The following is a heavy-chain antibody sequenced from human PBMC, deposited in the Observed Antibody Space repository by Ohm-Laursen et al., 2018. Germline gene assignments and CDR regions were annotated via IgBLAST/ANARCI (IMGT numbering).Heavy chain of an antibody. D-gene: IGHD2-8*01. Sequence: SVKASCKASGYTFSSYGITWVRQAPGQGLEWMGRIIPILGIANYAQKFQGRVTITADKSTSTAYMELSSLRSEDTAVYYCAVAYCTNGVCYEDWFDPWGQGTLVTVSS. CDR1: GYTFSSYG. CDR3: AVAYCTNGVCYEDWFDP. V-gene: IGHV1-69*04. CDR2: IIPILGIA. J-gene: IGHJ5*02.